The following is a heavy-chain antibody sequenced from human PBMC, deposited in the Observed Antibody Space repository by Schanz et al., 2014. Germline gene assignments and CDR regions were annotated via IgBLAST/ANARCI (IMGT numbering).Heavy chain of an antibody. J-gene: IGHJ3*01. CDR2: LSWNRRSV. CDR3: VKDTNGGDSGNYHAFDV. D-gene: IGHD4-17*01. Sequence: EMQLVESGGGLVQPGRCLRLSCAASGFTFEDYAMHWVRQVPGKGLEWVAGLSWNRRSVGYADSVKGRFTISRDNANNTLDLQMKSLRPEDTALYYCVKDTNGGDSGNYHAFDVWGQGTRVTVSS. V-gene: IGHV3-9*01. CDR1: GFTFEDYA.